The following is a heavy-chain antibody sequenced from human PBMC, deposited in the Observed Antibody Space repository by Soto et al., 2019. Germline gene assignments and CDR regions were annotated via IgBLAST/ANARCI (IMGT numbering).Heavy chain of an antibody. D-gene: IGHD3-3*01. Sequence: EVQLVESGGGLVQPGGSLRLSCAASGFTFSSYEMNWVRQAPGKGLEWVSYISSSGSTIYYADSVKGRFTISRDNAQNSLYLQMNSLRAEDTAVYYCARGAQGVVPNPYNWFDPWGQGTLVTVSS. CDR2: ISSSGSTI. CDR1: GFTFSSYE. CDR3: ARGAQGVVPNPYNWFDP. J-gene: IGHJ5*02. V-gene: IGHV3-48*03.